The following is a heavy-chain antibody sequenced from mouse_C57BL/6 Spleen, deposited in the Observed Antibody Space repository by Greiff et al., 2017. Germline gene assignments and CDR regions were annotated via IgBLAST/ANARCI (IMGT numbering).Heavy chain of an antibody. CDR2: ISSGGDYI. CDR3: TIGATMITTDGFAY. CDR1: GFTFSSYA. D-gene: IGHD2-4*01. J-gene: IGHJ3*01. Sequence: EVKLVESGEGLVKPGGSLKLSCAASGFTFSSYAMSWVRQTPEKRLEWVAYISSGGDYIYYADTVKGRFTISRDNARNTLYLQMSSLKSEDTAMYYCTIGATMITTDGFAYWGQGTLVTVSA. V-gene: IGHV5S21*01.